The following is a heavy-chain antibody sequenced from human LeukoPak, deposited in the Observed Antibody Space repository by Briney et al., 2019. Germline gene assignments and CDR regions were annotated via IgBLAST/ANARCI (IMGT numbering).Heavy chain of an antibody. V-gene: IGHV4-4*07. D-gene: IGHD6-13*01. J-gene: IGHJ4*02. CDR2: IYTSGST. Sequence: SETLSLTCTVSGGSISSYYWSWIRQPAGKGLEWIGRIYTSGSTNYNPSLKSRVTMSVDTSKNQFSLKLSSVTAADTAVYYCARELSTKIAAAGFRGFDYWGQGTLVTVSS. CDR1: GGSISSYY. CDR3: ARELSTKIAAAGFRGFDY.